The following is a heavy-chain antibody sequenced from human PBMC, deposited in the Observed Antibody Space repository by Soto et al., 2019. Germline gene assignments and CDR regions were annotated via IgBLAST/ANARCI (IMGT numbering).Heavy chain of an antibody. Sequence: ASVKVSCKASGDTFTRXAIHWVRQAPGQRLEWIGRINAGNGDTKYSQKFQGRVTITRDTSASAAYMELSTLGSEDTSVYFCARSETDYSTFDYWGQGTLVTVS. CDR1: GDTFTRXA. CDR2: INAGNGDT. V-gene: IGHV1-3*01. J-gene: IGHJ4*02. CDR3: ARSETDYSTFDY. D-gene: IGHD3-9*01.